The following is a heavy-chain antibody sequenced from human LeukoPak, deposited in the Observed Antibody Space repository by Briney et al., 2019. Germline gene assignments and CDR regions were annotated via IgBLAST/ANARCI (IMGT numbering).Heavy chain of an antibody. D-gene: IGHD2-15*01. J-gene: IGHJ4*02. CDR2: ISRASSYI. Sequence: TGGSLRLSCAASGFTFSAYGMNWVRQAPGKGLEWVSSISRASSYIHYADSVKGRFTISRDNAKNSLYLQMNSLRAEDTAVYYCARDPGGYCSGGSCYSELPDYWGQGTLVTVSS. CDR1: GFTFSAYG. V-gene: IGHV3-21*01. CDR3: ARDPGGYCSGGSCYSELPDY.